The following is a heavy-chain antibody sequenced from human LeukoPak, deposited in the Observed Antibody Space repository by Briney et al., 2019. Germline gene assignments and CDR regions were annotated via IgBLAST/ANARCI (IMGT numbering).Heavy chain of an antibody. J-gene: IGHJ1*01. Sequence: GGSLRLSCAASGFTFSSYAMSWVRQAPGKGLEWVSAISGSGGSTYYADSVKGRFTISRDNSKNTLYLQMNGLRAEDTAVYYCAKEDENYDILTGHEYFQHWGQGTLVTVSS. CDR3: AKEDENYDILTGHEYFQH. V-gene: IGHV3-23*01. CDR1: GFTFSSYA. D-gene: IGHD3-9*01. CDR2: ISGSGGST.